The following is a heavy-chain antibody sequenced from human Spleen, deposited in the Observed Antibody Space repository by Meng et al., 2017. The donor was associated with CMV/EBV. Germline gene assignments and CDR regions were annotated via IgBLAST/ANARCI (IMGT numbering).Heavy chain of an antibody. V-gene: IGHV3-73*01. J-gene: IGHJ3*02. CDR1: GFTFSGSA. CDR2: IRSKANSYAT. D-gene: IGHD3-10*01. CDR3: ARGSRAFDI. Sequence: GGSLRLSCAASGFTFSGSAMHWVRQASGKGLEWVGRIRSKANSYATAYAASVKGRFTISRDNAKNSLYLQMNSLRAEDTAVYYCARGSRAFDIWGQGTMVTVSS.